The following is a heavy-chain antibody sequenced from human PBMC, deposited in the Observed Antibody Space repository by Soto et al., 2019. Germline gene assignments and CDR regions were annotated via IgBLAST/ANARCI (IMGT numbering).Heavy chain of an antibody. CDR3: AKSTYYDSSGYHGYYYYGMDV. V-gene: IGHV3-23*01. D-gene: IGHD3-22*01. Sequence: GGALSLSCAASGFTFSSYAMSWVRQAPGKGLEWVSAISGSGGSTYYADSVKGRFTISRDNSKNTLYLQMNSLRAEDTAVYYCAKSTYYDSSGYHGYYYYGMDVWGQGTTVTVSS. J-gene: IGHJ6*02. CDR2: ISGSGGST. CDR1: GFTFSSYA.